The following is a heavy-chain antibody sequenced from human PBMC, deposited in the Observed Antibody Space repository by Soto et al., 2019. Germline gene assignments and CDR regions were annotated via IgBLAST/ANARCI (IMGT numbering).Heavy chain of an antibody. CDR1: GFTFSSYC. D-gene: IGHD1-26*01. CDR2: IWYDGSNK. J-gene: IGHJ4*02. CDR3: ARDGRSGSYFDY. Sequence: GGSLRLSCAASGFTFSSYCMHWVRQAPGKGLEWVAVIWYDGSNKYYADSVKGRFTISRDNSKNTLYLQMNSLRAEDTAVYYCARDGRSGSYFDYWGQGTLVTVSS. V-gene: IGHV3-33*01.